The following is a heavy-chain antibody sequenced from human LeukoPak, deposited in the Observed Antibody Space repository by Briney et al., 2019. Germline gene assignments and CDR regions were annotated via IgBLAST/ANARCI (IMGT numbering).Heavy chain of an antibody. J-gene: IGHJ4*02. CDR3: AREVKFDSSGYYPNPYFDY. V-gene: IGHV4-61*08. CDR2: IYYSGST. D-gene: IGHD3-22*01. Sequence: SETLSLTCTVSGGSISSGGYYWSWIRQHPGKGLEWIGYIYYSGSTNYNPSLKSRVTISVDTSKNQFSLKLSSVTAADTAVYYCAREVKFDSSGYYPNPYFDYWGQGTLVTVSS. CDR1: GGSISSGGYY.